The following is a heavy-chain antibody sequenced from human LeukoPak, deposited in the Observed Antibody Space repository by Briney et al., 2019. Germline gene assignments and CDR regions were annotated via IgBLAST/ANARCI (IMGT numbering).Heavy chain of an antibody. D-gene: IGHD1-1*01. Sequence: TSETLSLTCSVSDDSITMYYWTWIRQPPGKGLEWIGYVDHSGSTNFNPSLNGRVSISRDTTKNLFSLRLRSVTAADTAVYFCARGRVSSSTWYSTYYYYFYMDVWGKGTTVTVSS. CDR3: ARGRVSSSTWYSTYYYYFYMDV. V-gene: IGHV4-59*01. CDR2: VDHSGST. CDR1: DDSITMYY. J-gene: IGHJ6*03.